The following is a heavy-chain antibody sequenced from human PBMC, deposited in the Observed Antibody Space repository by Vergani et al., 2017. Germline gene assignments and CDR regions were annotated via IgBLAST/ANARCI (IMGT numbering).Heavy chain of an antibody. J-gene: IGHJ3*02. CDR2: IYYSGST. D-gene: IGHD4-17*01. Sequence: QVQLQESGPGLVKPSETLSLTCTVSGGSNSSYYWSWIRQPPGKGLEWIGYIYYSGSTNYNPSLKSRVTISVDTSKNQFSLKLSSVTAADTAVYYCARRTHDYGDYENPNDAFDIWGQGTMITVSS. CDR1: GGSNSSYY. CDR3: ARRTHDYGDYENPNDAFDI. V-gene: IGHV4-59*08.